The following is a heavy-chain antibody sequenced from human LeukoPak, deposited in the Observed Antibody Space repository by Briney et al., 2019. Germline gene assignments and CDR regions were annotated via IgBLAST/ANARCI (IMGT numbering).Heavy chain of an antibody. CDR2: MNPNSGNT. CDR3: ARVYYDILTGYYFFDY. V-gene: IGHV1-8*03. Sequence: ASVKASCKASGYTFTSYDINWVRQATGQGLEWMGWMNPNSGNTGYAQKFQGRVTITRNTSISTAYMELSSLRSEDTAVYYCARVYYDILTGYYFFDYWGQGTLVTVSS. CDR1: GYTFTSYD. J-gene: IGHJ4*02. D-gene: IGHD3-9*01.